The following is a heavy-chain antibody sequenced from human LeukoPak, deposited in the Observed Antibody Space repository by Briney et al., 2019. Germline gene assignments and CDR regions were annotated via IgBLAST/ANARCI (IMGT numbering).Heavy chain of an antibody. Sequence: TGGSLRLSCAASGFTFGSYAMSWVRQAPGKGLEWVSAISGSGGSTYYADSVKGRFTISRDNSKNTLYLQMNSLRAEDTAVYYCAKDHKQWLARGAFDIWGQGTMVTVSS. D-gene: IGHD6-19*01. J-gene: IGHJ3*02. CDR3: AKDHKQWLARGAFDI. CDR2: ISGSGGST. CDR1: GFTFGSYA. V-gene: IGHV3-23*01.